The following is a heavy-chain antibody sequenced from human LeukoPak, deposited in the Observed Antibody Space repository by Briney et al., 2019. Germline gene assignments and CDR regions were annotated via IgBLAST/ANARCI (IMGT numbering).Heavy chain of an antibody. CDR2: IKEDGSAQ. CDR1: GFTFSTRW. J-gene: IGHJ4*02. D-gene: IGHD3-9*01. V-gene: IGHV3-7*01. Sequence: GGSLRLSCAASGFTFSTRWMSWVRQAPGKGLEWVANIKEDGSAQYYADSVKGRFTISRDNTKNSLYLQMNSLTAEDTAMYYCAKDGDGYHNWGQGALVTVSS. CDR3: AKDGDGYHN.